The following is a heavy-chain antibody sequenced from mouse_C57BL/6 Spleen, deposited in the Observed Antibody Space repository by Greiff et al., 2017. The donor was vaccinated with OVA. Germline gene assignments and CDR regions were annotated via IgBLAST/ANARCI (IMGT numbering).Heavy chain of an antibody. V-gene: IGHV1-52*01. CDR1: GYTFTSYW. CDR2: IDPSDSET. Sequence: QVQLQQPGAELVRPGSSVKLSCKASGYTFTSYWMHWVKQRPIQGLEWIGNIDPSDSETHYNQKFKDKATLTVDKSSSTAYMQLSSLTSEDSAVYYCALYYGSSLYAMDYWGQGTSVTVAS. CDR3: ALYYGSSLYAMDY. D-gene: IGHD1-1*01. J-gene: IGHJ4*01.